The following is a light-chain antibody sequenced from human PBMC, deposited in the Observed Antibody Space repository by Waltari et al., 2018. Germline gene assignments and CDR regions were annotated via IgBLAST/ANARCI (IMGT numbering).Light chain of an antibody. CDR2: GAS. Sequence: EIVLTQSPGTMSLSPGDRATLSCRASPSVTASQVAWYQQKPGQAPRLLIYGASTRATGTPDRFSGTGSGTDFILTISGLEPEDFAVYFCQQYGSSIPFTFGPGTKV. CDR1: PSVTASQ. CDR3: QQYGSSIPFT. V-gene: IGKV3-20*01. J-gene: IGKJ3*01.